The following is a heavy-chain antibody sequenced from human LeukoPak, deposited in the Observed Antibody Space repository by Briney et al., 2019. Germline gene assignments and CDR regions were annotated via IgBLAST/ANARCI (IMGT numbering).Heavy chain of an antibody. J-gene: IGHJ4*02. V-gene: IGHV4-34*01. Sequence: SETLSLTCAVYGGSFSGYYWSWIRQPPGKGLEWIGEINHSGSTNYNPSLKSRVTISVDTSKNQFSLKLSSVTAADTAVYYCAMSVGSAAVAGLNFDYWGQGTLVTVSS. D-gene: IGHD6-19*01. CDR2: INHSGST. CDR1: GGSFSGYY. CDR3: AMSVGSAAVAGLNFDY.